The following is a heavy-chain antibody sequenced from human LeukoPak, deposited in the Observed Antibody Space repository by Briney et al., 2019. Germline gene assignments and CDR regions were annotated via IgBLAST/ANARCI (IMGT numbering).Heavy chain of an antibody. CDR3: ARDLLAPDY. Sequence: EASVKVSCKASGYTFTSYYMHWVRQAPGQGLEWVGAINPIGGTTTYAQKFQGRVTMTRDTSTTTVYMKLYSLRYDDTAVYHCARDLLAPDYWGQGTLVTISS. CDR2: INPIGGTT. CDR1: GYTFTSYY. V-gene: IGHV1-46*01. D-gene: IGHD1-26*01. J-gene: IGHJ4*02.